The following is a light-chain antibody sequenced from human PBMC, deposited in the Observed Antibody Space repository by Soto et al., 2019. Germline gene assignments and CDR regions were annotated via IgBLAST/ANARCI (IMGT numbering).Light chain of an antibody. CDR3: QQYNNWPPN. CDR1: QSVLYSSSNKNY. V-gene: IGKV4-1*01. CDR2: DAS. J-gene: IGKJ5*01. Sequence: DVVMTQSPESLAVSLGERATINCRSSQSVLYSSSNKNYLAWYHQKPGQAPKLLIFDASTRATGVPARFSGSGSGTEFTLTVSSLQSEDTAVYFCQQYNNWPPNFGQGTRREIK.